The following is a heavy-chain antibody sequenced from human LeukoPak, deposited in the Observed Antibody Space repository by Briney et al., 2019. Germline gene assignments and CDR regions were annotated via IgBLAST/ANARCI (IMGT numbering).Heavy chain of an antibody. D-gene: IGHD6-13*01. CDR3: ARAHPRLYSSSWYPYYYGMAV. CDR1: GFTFSSYE. V-gene: IGHV3-48*03. J-gene: IGHJ6*02. Sequence: GGSLRLSCADSGFTFSSYEMNWVRQAPGKGLEWVSYVSSSGSTIYYADSVKGRFTISRDNAKNSLYLQMNSLRAEDTAVYYCARAHPRLYSSSWYPYYYGMAVWGQGTTVTVSS. CDR2: VSSSGSTI.